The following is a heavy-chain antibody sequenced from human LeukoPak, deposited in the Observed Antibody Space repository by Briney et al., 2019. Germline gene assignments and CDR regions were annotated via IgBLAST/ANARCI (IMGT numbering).Heavy chain of an antibody. CDR2: INPNSGGT. V-gene: IGHV1-2*02. J-gene: IGHJ4*02. CDR1: GYTFTGYY. D-gene: IGHD2-8*01. Sequence: ASVKVSCKASGYTFTGYYMHWVRQAPGRGLEWMGWINPNSGGTNYAQKFQGRVTMTRDTSISTAYMELSRLRSDDTAVYYCARDGMVYATYYFDYWGQGTLVTVSS. CDR3: ARDGMVYATYYFDY.